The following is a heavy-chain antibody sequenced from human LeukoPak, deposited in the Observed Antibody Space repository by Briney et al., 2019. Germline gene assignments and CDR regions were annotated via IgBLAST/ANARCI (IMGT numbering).Heavy chain of an antibody. V-gene: IGHV4-61*01. Sequence: SETLSLTCTVSGGSVSSVTYYWSWIRRPPGKGPEWIGSIYYSGSTNYNPSLNSRVTISVDTSKNQFSLKLTSVTTADTAVYYCARDHEGIASPWGQGTLVTVSS. J-gene: IGHJ5*02. CDR1: GGSVSSVTYY. CDR3: ARDHEGIASP. CDR2: IYYSGST. D-gene: IGHD6-13*01.